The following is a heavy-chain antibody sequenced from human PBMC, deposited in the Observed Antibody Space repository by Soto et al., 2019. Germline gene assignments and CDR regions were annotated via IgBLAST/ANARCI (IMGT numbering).Heavy chain of an antibody. J-gene: IGHJ5*01. V-gene: IGHV3-21*01. CDR3: ATDSSGTTRIVGFDY. D-gene: IGHD1-26*01. CDR2: ISSSSSYI. CDR1: GFTFTTAW. Sequence: GGSLRLSCAASGFTFTTAWINWVRQAPGKGLEWVSSISSSSSYIYYADSVKGRFTISRDNAKNTQYRKMNSLRGKDTDIYYCATDSSGTTRIVGFDYWGHGTLVTVSS.